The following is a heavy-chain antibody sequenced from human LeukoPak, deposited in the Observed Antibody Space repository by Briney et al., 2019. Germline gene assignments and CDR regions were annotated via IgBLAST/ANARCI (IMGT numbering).Heavy chain of an antibody. CDR2: IIPILGIA. D-gene: IGHD2-2*03. V-gene: IGHV1-69*04. J-gene: IGHJ4*02. Sequence: SVKVSCKASGGTFSSYAISWVRQAPGQGLEWMGRIIPILGIANYAQKFQGRVTITADKSTSTAYMELSSLRSEDTAVYYCAWIPPKEYYFDYWGQGTLVTVSS. CDR1: GGTFSSYA. CDR3: AWIPPKEYYFDY.